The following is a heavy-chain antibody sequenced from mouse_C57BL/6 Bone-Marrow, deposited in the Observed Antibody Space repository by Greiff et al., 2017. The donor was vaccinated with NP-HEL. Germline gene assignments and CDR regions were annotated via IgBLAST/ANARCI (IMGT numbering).Heavy chain of an antibody. CDR3: TLIYDGYYPFAY. CDR2: IDPEDGDT. V-gene: IGHV14-1*01. D-gene: IGHD2-3*01. Sequence: VQLQQSGAELVRPGASVKLSCTASGFNIKDYYMHWVKQRPEQGLEWIGRIDPEDGDTEYAPKFQGKATMTADTSSNTAYLQLSSLTSEDTAVYYCTLIYDGYYPFAYWGQGTLVTVSA. J-gene: IGHJ3*01. CDR1: GFNIKDYY.